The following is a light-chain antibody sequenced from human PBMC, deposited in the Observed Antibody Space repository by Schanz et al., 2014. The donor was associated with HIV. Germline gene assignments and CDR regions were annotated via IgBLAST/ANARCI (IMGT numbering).Light chain of an antibody. Sequence: DIQMTQSPSTLSASVGDRISITCRASQSVSTWLAWYQQKPGKAPKLLISEASILETGVPSTFSGSGSGTEFTLTISSLQPEDFATYYCQQSYSNPYTFGQGTKLEIK. CDR1: QSVSTW. CDR3: QQSYSNPYT. J-gene: IGKJ2*01. CDR2: EAS. V-gene: IGKV1-5*03.